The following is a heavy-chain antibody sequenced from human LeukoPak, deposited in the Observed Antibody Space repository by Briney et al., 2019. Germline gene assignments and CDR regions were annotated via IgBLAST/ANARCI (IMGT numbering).Heavy chain of an antibody. V-gene: IGHV4-4*02. J-gene: IGHJ6*02. D-gene: IGHD3-9*01. CDR2: IYHSGST. CDR1: GVSISSSNW. Sequence: SGTLSLTCAVSGVSISSSNWWSWVRQPPGKGLEWIGEIYHSGSTNYNPSLKSPVTISVDKSKNQFSLKLSSVAAADTAEYYCARDHQPDYDILTGYYPGDDYYGMDVWGQGTTVTVSS. CDR3: ARDHQPDYDILTGYYPGDDYYGMDV.